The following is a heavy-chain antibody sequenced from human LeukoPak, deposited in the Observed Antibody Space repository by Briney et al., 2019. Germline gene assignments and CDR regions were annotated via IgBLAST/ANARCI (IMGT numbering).Heavy chain of an antibody. D-gene: IGHD2-15*01. CDR3: ARPRDGYCSGGSCYRIDYYYYMDV. CDR2: INPNSGGT. V-gene: IGHV1-2*02. CDR1: GYTFTGYY. J-gene: IGHJ6*03. Sequence: ASVKVSCKASGYTFTGYYMHWVRQAPGQGLEWMGWINPNSGGTNHAQKFQGRVTMTRDTSISPAYMELSRLRSDDTAVYYCARPRDGYCSGGSCYRIDYYYYMDVWGKGTTVTVSS.